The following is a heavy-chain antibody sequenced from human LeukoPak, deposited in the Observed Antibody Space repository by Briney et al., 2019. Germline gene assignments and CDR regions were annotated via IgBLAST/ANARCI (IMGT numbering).Heavy chain of an antibody. J-gene: IGHJ4*02. CDR1: GFTSCSYW. CDR2: IKQDGSEA. V-gene: IGHV3-7*01. CDR3: TRSLDY. Sequence: PGGSLRLSCAASGFTSCSYWMDWVRQSSDQGREWGANIKQDGSEAYYLDSVKGRFTISRDNAKNALFLQMNSLRAEDTAVYSCTRSLDYWGQGTLVTVSS.